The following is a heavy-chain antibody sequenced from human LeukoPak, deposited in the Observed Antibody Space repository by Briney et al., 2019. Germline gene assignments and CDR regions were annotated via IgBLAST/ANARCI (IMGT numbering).Heavy chain of an antibody. J-gene: IGHJ3*02. CDR3: ARDRSPISIYYGSGKPLTQPADDAFDI. CDR1: GFTFSSYW. D-gene: IGHD3-10*01. CDR2: IKQDGSEK. V-gene: IGHV3-7*01. Sequence: GGSLRLSCAASGFTFSSYWMSWVRQAPGKGLEWVAYIKQDGSEKYYVDSVKGRFTISRDNAKNSLYLQMTSLRAEDTAVYYCARDRSPISIYYGSGKPLTQPADDAFDIWGQGTMVTVSS.